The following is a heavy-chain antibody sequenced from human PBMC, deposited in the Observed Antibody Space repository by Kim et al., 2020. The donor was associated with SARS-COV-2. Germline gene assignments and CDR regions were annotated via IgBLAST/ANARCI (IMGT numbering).Heavy chain of an antibody. CDR3: ARHESYLLKYRGFDC. D-gene: IGHD1-1*01. CDR2: IYHSGYT. Sequence: SETLSLTCTVSGGSISSGTHYWGWIRQPPGKGLEWIGSIYHSGYTYYNPSLKSRVTISVATSRNEFSVKLSSVTAEDTAAYYCARHESYLLKYRGFDCWGQGTLVTVSS. V-gene: IGHV4-39*01. J-gene: IGHJ4*02. CDR1: GGSISSGTHY.